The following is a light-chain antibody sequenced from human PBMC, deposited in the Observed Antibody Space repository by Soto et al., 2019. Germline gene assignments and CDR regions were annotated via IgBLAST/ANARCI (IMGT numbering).Light chain of an antibody. CDR3: QQYNTWPRR. V-gene: IGKV3-15*01. Sequence: EIVMTQSPATLSVSPGERATLSCRASQSVSSNLAWYQQKPGQAPRLLIYGASTRATGIPARFSGSGSGTEFTLTISSLQSEDFAVYYCQQYNTWPRRFGQGPK. CDR2: GAS. CDR1: QSVSSN. J-gene: IGKJ1*01.